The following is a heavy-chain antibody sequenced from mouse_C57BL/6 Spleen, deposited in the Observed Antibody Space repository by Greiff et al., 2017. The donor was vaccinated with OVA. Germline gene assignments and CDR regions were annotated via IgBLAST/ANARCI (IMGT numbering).Heavy chain of an antibody. V-gene: IGHV3-6*01. CDR2: ISYDGSN. D-gene: IGHD2-1*01. J-gene: IGHJ3*01. Sequence: ESGPGLVKPSQSLSLTCSVTGYSITSGYYWNWIRQFPGNKLEWMGYISYDGSNNYNPSLKNRISITRDTSKNQFFLKLNSVTTEDTATYYCARSIYYGNFAWFAYWGQGTLVTVSA. CDR3: ARSIYYGNFAWFAY. CDR1: GYSITSGYY.